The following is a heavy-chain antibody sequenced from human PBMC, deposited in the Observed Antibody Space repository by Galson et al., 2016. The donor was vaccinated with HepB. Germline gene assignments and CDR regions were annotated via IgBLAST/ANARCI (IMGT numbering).Heavy chain of an antibody. V-gene: IGHV4-31*03. D-gene: IGHD2-15*01. J-gene: IGHJ5*02. CDR3: ARREKIVVVVFATQLYTSWFDP. Sequence: TLSLTCSVSGGSMSSGGYYWNWIRQYPGKGLEWIGSIYSSGTTHYNPSLKSRVTISVDTSKNQFSLKLTSVTAADTALYYCARREKIVVVVFATQLYTSWFDPWGQGTLVTVSS. CDR1: GGSMSSGGYY. CDR2: IYSSGTT.